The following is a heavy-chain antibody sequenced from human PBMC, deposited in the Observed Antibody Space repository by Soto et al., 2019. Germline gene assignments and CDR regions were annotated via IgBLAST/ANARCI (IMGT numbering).Heavy chain of an antibody. V-gene: IGHV3-11*01. CDR2: ISSSGSTI. CDR1: GFTFSDYY. J-gene: IGHJ4*02. CDR3: ATINSGYELYFDY. Sequence: GGSLRLSCAASGFTFSDYYMSWIRQAPGKGLEWVSYISSSGSTIYYADSVKGRFTISRDNAKNSLYLQMNSLRAEDTAVYYCATINSGYELYFDYWGQGTLVTVSS. D-gene: IGHD5-12*01.